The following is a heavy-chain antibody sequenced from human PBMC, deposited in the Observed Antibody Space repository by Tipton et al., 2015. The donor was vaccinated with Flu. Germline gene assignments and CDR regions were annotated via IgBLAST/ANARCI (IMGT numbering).Heavy chain of an antibody. CDR3: ARVYDSSGYYFDY. Sequence: LRLSCTVSGGSISSSSYYWGWIRQPPGKGLEWIGSIYYSGSTYYNPSLKGRVTISVDTSKNQFSLKLSSVTAADTAVYYCARVYDSSGYYFDYWGQGTLVTVSP. V-gene: IGHV4-39*01. D-gene: IGHD3-22*01. CDR1: GGSISSSSYY. J-gene: IGHJ4*02. CDR2: IYYSGST.